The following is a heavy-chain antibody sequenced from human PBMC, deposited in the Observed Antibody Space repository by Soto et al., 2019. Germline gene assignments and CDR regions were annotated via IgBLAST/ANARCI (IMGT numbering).Heavy chain of an antibody. J-gene: IGHJ6*02. CDR3: ARDLVRYCSGGSCYSGYYYYGMDV. Sequence: ASVKVSCKASGYTFTGYYMHWVRQAPGQGLEWMGWINPNSGGTNYAQKFQGWVTMTRDTSISTAYMELSSLRSHDTAVYYCARDLVRYCSGGSCYSGYYYYGMDVWGQGTTVTVSS. CDR1: GYTFTGYY. D-gene: IGHD2-15*01. V-gene: IGHV1-2*04. CDR2: INPNSGGT.